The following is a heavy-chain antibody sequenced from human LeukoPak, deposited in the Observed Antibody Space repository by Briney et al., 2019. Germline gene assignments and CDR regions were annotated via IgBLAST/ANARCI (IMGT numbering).Heavy chain of an antibody. D-gene: IGHD6-19*01. CDR3: ARDLRAVAVAGTGY. CDR1: GFTFSDYY. V-gene: IGHV3-11*06. Sequence: GGSLRLSCAASGFTFSDYYMSWIRQAPGKGLEWVSSISSSSSYIYYADSVKGRFTISRDNAKNSLYLQMNSLRAEDTAVYYCARDLRAVAVAGTGYWGQGTLVTVSS. J-gene: IGHJ4*02. CDR2: ISSSSSYI.